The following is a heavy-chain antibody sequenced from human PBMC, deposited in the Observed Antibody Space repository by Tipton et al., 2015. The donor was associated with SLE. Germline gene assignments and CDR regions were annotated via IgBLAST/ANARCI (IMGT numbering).Heavy chain of an antibody. CDR2: IYYRGSA. CDR3: ARYMGYCTTTGCPGWFDP. D-gene: IGHD2-2*01. Sequence: TLSLTCTVSGGSINSGNNYWSWIRQHPGKGLEWIGYIYYRGSAYYNPSLKSRVTISVDTSKNQFSLKLSSVTAADTAVYYCARYMGYCTTTGCPGWFDPWGQGTLVTVSP. CDR1: GGSINSGNNY. V-gene: IGHV4-31*03. J-gene: IGHJ5*02.